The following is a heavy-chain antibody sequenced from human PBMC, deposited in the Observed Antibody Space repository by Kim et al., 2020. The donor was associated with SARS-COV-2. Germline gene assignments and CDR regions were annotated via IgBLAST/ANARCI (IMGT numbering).Heavy chain of an antibody. CDR1: GGSISSYY. CDR2: IYTSGST. CDR3: ARDKSLSCSSTSCYSYYGMDV. J-gene: IGHJ6*02. D-gene: IGHD2-2*02. Sequence: SETLSLTCTVSGGSISSYYWSWIRQPAGKGLEWIGRIYTSGSTNYNPSLKSRVTMSVDTSKNQFSLKLSSVTAADTAVYYCARDKSLSCSSTSCYSYYGMDVWGQGTTVTVSS. V-gene: IGHV4-4*07.